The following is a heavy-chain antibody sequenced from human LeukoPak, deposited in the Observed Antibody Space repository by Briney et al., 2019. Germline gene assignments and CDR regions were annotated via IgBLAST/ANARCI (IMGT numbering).Heavy chain of an antibody. CDR1: GFAFSTFA. D-gene: IGHD2-2*01. V-gene: IGHV3-23*01. CDR3: AKVGPYCSSTTCYSDY. Sequence: GGSLRLSCAASGFAFSTFAMSWVRQAPGKGLEWVSSISESGASPYYADSVKGRFTVSRDNSQNTLYLQMNSLRAEDTAVYYCAKVGPYCSSTTCYSDYWGQGTLVTVSS. J-gene: IGHJ4*02. CDR2: ISESGASP.